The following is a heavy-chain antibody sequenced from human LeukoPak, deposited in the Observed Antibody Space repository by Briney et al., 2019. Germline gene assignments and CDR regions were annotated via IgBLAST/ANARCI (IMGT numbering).Heavy chain of an antibody. V-gene: IGHV4-39*01. CDR1: VGSISSSSYY. Sequence: PSETLSLPCTLSVGSISSSSYYGGCIRQPPGEGLLWSWSIYYNGSTHYNPSLKSPLTLSLDPPNNQFSLKPSSVTAADTAVYYCARHRGYYDSSGYLSPFSFDYWGQGTLVTVSP. J-gene: IGHJ4*02. CDR3: ARHRGYYDSSGYLSPFSFDY. CDR2: IYYNGST. D-gene: IGHD3-22*01.